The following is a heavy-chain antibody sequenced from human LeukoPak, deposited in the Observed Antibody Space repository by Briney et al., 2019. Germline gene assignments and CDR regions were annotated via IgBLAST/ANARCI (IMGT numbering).Heavy chain of an antibody. Sequence: SETLSLTCAVYGGXFSGYYCSWIRQPPGKGLEWIGEINHSGSTNYNPSLKSRVTISVDTSKNQFSLKLSSVTAADTAVYYCARLGYSSSWLAVDYWGQGTLVTVSS. D-gene: IGHD6-13*01. CDR3: ARLGYSSSWLAVDY. CDR1: GGXFSGYY. V-gene: IGHV4-34*01. CDR2: INHSGST. J-gene: IGHJ4*02.